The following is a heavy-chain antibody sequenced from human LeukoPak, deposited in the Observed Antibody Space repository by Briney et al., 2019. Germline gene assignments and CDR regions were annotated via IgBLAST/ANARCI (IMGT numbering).Heavy chain of an antibody. J-gene: IGHJ4*02. V-gene: IGHV4-34*01. CDR2: INHSGST. CDR3: ARYVSSGLDY. D-gene: IGHD3-22*01. Sequence: SETLSLTCAVYGGSFSGYYWSWIRQPPGKGLEWIGEINHSGSTNYNPSLKSRVTISVDTSKNQFSLKPSSVTAADTAVYYCARYVSSGLDYWGQGTLVTVSS. CDR1: GGSFSGYY.